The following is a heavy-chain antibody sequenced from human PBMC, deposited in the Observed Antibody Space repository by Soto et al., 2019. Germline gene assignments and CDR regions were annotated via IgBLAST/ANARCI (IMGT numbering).Heavy chain of an antibody. J-gene: IGHJ6*02. Sequence: QVQLQESGPGLVKPSQTLSLTCTVSGGSISSGDYYWSWIRQPPGKGLEWIGYIYYSGSTYYNPSLKRRVTISVDTSKNQFSLKLSSVTAADTAVYYCARGGSNWNYRGGMDVWGQGTTVTVSS. D-gene: IGHD1-7*01. CDR1: GGSISSGDYY. V-gene: IGHV4-30-4*01. CDR3: ARGGSNWNYRGGMDV. CDR2: IYYSGST.